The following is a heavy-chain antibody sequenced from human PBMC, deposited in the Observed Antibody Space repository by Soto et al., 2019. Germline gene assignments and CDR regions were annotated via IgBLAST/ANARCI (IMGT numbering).Heavy chain of an antibody. CDR2: IKSKTDGGTT. CDR1: GFTFSNAW. Sequence: GGSLRLSCAASGFTFSNAWMSWVRQAPGKGLEWVGRIKSKTDGGTTDYAAPVKGRFTISRGDSKNTLYLQMNSLKTEDTAVYYRTTAPDDYGDYLNDYWGQGTLVTVSS. V-gene: IGHV3-15*01. D-gene: IGHD4-17*01. CDR3: TTAPDDYGDYLNDY. J-gene: IGHJ4*02.